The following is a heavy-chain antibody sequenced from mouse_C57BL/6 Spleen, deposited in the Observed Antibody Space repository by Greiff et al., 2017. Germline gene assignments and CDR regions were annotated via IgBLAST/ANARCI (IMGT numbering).Heavy chain of an antibody. D-gene: IGHD1-1*01. J-gene: IGHJ2*01. V-gene: IGHV5-17*01. CDR1: GFTFSDYG. Sequence: EVQVVESGGGLVKPGGSLKLSCAASGFTFSDYGMHWVRQAPEKGLEWVAYISSGSSTIYYADTVKGRFTISRDNAKNTLFLQMTSLRSEDTAMYYCARSYYYGSNDYWGQGTTLTVSS. CDR2: ISSGSSTI. CDR3: ARSYYYGSNDY.